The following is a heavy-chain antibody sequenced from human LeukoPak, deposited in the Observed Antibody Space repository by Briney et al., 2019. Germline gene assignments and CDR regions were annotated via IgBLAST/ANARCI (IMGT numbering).Heavy chain of an antibody. V-gene: IGHV3-48*03. J-gene: IGHJ3*02. CDR1: GFTFSSYE. Sequence: PGGSLRLSCAASGFTFSSYEMNWVRQAPGKGLEWVSYIASSVNTIYYADSVKGRFTISRDNAKNSLYLQMNSLRAEDTAVYYCARENTEDAFGIWGQGTMVTVSS. CDR3: ARENTEDAFGI. CDR2: IASSVNTI. D-gene: IGHD1/OR15-1a*01.